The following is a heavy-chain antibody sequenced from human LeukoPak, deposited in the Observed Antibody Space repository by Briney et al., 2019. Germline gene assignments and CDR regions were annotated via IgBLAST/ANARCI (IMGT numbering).Heavy chain of an antibody. V-gene: IGHV1-18*01. D-gene: IGHD3-10*01. CDR3: ARVPTPRRRGPPDY. CDR1: GYTFTSYG. Sequence: GASVKVSCKASGYTFTSYGISWVRQAPGQGLEWMGWISAYDGNTNYAQKLQGRVTMTTDTSTSTAYMELRSLRSDDTAVYYCARVPTPRRRGPPDYWGQGTLVTVSS. J-gene: IGHJ4*02. CDR2: ISAYDGNT.